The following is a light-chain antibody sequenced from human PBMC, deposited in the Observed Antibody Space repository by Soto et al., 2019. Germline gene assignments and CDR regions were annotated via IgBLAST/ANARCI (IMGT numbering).Light chain of an antibody. Sequence: QSALTQPPSASGSPGQSVTISCTGTSSDVGGYNYVSWYQQHPGKAPKLVIYEVSKRPSGVPDRFSGSKSGNTASLTVSGLQAEDEADYYCTSYAGRNPFYVLGTVTKVTDL. J-gene: IGLJ1*01. CDR1: SSDVGGYNY. V-gene: IGLV2-8*01. CDR3: TSYAGRNPFYV. CDR2: EVS.